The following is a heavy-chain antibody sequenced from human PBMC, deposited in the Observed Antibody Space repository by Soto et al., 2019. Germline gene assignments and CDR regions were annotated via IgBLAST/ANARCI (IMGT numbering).Heavy chain of an antibody. CDR1: GGSFSGYY. V-gene: IGHV4-34*01. J-gene: IGHJ6*03. D-gene: IGHD2-15*01. Sequence: QVQLQQWGAGLLKPSETLSLTCAVYGGSFSGYYWSWIRQPPGKGLEWMGEINHSGSTNYNPSLKSRVTISVDTSKNQFSLKLSSVTAADTAVYYCARTPRLYCSGGSCYPPPYYMDVWGKGTTVTVSS. CDR3: ARTPRLYCSGGSCYPPPYYMDV. CDR2: INHSGST.